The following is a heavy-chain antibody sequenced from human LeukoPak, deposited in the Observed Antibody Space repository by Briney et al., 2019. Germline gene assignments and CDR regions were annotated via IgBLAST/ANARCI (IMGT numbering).Heavy chain of an antibody. V-gene: IGHV3-66*01. Sequence: GGSLRLSCAASGFTVSGNYMSWVRQAPGKGLEWVSVIYSGGTTHYADSVKGRFTISRDNAKNSLYLQMNSLRAEDTAVYYCARAGEMATIDYWGQGTLVTVSS. CDR1: GFTVSGNY. J-gene: IGHJ4*02. D-gene: IGHD5-24*01. CDR2: IYSGGTT. CDR3: ARAGEMATIDY.